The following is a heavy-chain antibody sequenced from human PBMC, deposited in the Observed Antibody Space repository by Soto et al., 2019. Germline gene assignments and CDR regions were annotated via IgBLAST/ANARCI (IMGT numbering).Heavy chain of an antibody. Sequence: EVQLVESGGGPVKPGGSLRLSCAASGFTFSSYSMNWVRQAPGKGLEWVSSISSSSSYIYYADSVKGRFTISRDNAKNSLYLQMNILRAEDTAVYYFARDQPGYSYGYGLGYWGQGTLVTVSS. CDR2: ISSSSSYI. CDR3: ARDQPGYSYGYGLGY. J-gene: IGHJ4*02. CDR1: GFTFSSYS. V-gene: IGHV3-21*01. D-gene: IGHD5-18*01.